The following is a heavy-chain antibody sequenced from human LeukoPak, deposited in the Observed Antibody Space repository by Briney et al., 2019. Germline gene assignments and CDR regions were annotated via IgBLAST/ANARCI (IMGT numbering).Heavy chain of an antibody. CDR3: ARGRVTMVRGVIITLDY. Sequence: PSETLSLTCAVYGGSFSGYYWSWIRQPPGKGLEWIGEINYSGSTNYNPSLKSRVTISVDTSKNQFSLKLSSVTAADTAVYYCARGRVTMVRGVIITLDYWGQGTLVTVSS. CDR1: GGSFSGYY. CDR2: INYSGST. V-gene: IGHV4-34*01. D-gene: IGHD3-10*01. J-gene: IGHJ4*02.